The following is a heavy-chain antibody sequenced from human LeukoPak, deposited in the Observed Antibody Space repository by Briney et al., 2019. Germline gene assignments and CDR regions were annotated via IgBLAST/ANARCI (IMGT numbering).Heavy chain of an antibody. CDR1: GYSFTSYW. V-gene: IGHV5-51*01. CDR2: IYPGDSDT. CDR3: ARQGYGIAARSSAPLKYYYYYMDV. D-gene: IGHD6-6*01. J-gene: IGHJ6*03. Sequence: GESLKISCKGSGYSFTSYWIGWVRQMPGKGLEWMGIIYPGDSDTRYSPSFQGQVTISADKSISTAYLQWSSLKASDTAMYYCARQGYGIAARSSAPLKYYYYYMDVWGKGTTVTVSS.